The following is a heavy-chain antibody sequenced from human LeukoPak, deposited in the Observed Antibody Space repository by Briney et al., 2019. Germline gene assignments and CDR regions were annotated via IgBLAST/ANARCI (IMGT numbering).Heavy chain of an antibody. Sequence: RGSLRLSCAASGFTFSSNTMNWVRQAPGKGLEWVSSISSSSSYIYHADSVKGRFTISRDNAKKSLYLQMNSRRAEDTAVYYCARGSRDCANGVCYAFDIWGQGTVVTVSS. V-gene: IGHV3-21*01. D-gene: IGHD2-8*01. J-gene: IGHJ3*02. CDR2: ISSSSSYI. CDR3: ARGSRDCANGVCYAFDI. CDR1: GFTFSSNT.